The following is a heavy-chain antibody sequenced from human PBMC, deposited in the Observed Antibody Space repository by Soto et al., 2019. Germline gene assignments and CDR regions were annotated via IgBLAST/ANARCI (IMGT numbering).Heavy chain of an antibody. CDR3: ASGKEQPDY. CDR1: GFTVSGYW. Sequence: EVQLVESGGGFVQPGGSLRLSCAASGFTVSGYWMTWVRQAPGKGLEWVAKINEDGSEKYYVDSVKGRGTISRDNAKNSLHLQMNSLGAEDTAVYYCASGKEQPDYWGQGTLVTVSS. J-gene: IGHJ4*02. V-gene: IGHV3-7*05. CDR2: INEDGSEK.